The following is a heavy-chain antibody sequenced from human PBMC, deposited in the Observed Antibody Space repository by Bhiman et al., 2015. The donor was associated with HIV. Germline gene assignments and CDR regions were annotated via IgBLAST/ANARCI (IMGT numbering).Heavy chain of an antibody. CDR1: GFTFSSYT. CDR3: ARGRKDIAAVDGLDNDGFDM. D-gene: IGHD6-13*01. V-gene: IGHV3-30*04. J-gene: IGHJ3*02. Sequence: VQLVESGGGLVKPGGSLRLFCAVSGFTFSSYTMHWVRQAPGKGLEWVAVISYDGSNKYYADSVKGRFTISRDISKSTLYLQMNSLRGDDTAVYYCARGRKDIAAVDGLDNDGFDMWGQGTMVTVSS. CDR2: ISYDGSNK.